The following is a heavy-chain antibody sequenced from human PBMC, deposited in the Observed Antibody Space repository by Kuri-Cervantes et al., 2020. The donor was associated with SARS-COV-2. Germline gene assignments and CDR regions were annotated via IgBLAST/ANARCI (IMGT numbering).Heavy chain of an antibody. CDR2: IKSKTDGGTT. J-gene: IGHJ6*03. CDR1: GFTFSNAW. CDR3: ARDPSGQLGNYYYYYMDV. D-gene: IGHD6-13*01. V-gene: IGHV3-15*01. Sequence: GESLKISCAASGFTFSNAWMSWVRQAPGKGLEWVGRIKSKTDGGTTDYAAPVKGRFTISRDDSKNTLYLQMNSLRAEDTAVYYCARDPSGQLGNYYYYYMDVWGKGTTVTVSS.